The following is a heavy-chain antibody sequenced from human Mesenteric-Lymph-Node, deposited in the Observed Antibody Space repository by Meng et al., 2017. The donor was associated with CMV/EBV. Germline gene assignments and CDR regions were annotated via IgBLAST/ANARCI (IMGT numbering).Heavy chain of an antibody. V-gene: IGHV5-51*01. CDR1: GYNFTNYW. Sequence: GESLKISRQGSGYNFTNYWIVWLRQVPGKGLEWMGIIYPGDSDTRYSPSFQGQVTISADKSISTAYLQWSSLKASDTAMYYCARWLSRSSTWFFDSWGQGTLVTVSS. D-gene: IGHD6-13*01. CDR2: IYPGDSDT. J-gene: IGHJ4*02. CDR3: ARWLSRSSTWFFDS.